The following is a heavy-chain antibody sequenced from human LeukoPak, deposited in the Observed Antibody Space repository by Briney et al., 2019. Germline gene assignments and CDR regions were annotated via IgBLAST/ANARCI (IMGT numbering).Heavy chain of an antibody. CDR2: IIPIFGTA. J-gene: IGHJ4*02. V-gene: IGHV1-69*05. CDR3: ARSYGSGSFDY. Sequence: RASVKVSCKASGGTFSSYAISWVRQAPGQGLEWMGGIIPIFGTANYAQKFQGRVTITTDESTSTAYMELNSLRSEDTAVYYCARSYGSGSFDYWGQGTLVTVSS. CDR1: GGTFSSYA. D-gene: IGHD3-10*01.